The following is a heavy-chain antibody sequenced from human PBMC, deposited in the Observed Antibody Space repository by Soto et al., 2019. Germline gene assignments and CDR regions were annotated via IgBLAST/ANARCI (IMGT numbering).Heavy chain of an antibody. CDR1: GDTFSTYP. CDR3: ARGGDGSGSESVFDI. J-gene: IGHJ3*02. Sequence: ASVKVSCKTLGDTFSTYPITWVRQAPGQGLEWMGRTIPILAITDYAQNFQGRVTITADRSTTTAYMELSSLKFEDTAVYYCARGGDGSGSESVFDIWG. CDR2: TIPILAIT. V-gene: IGHV1-69*04. D-gene: IGHD3-22*01.